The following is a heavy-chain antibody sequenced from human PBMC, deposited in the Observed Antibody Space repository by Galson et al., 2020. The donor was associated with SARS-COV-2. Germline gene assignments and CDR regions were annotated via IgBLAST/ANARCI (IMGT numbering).Heavy chain of an antibody. D-gene: IGHD1-1*01. CDR3: VRAGPTTPGHDP. V-gene: IGHV3-48*02. CDR1: GFSFSSYN. CDR2: ISTTTSTI. J-gene: IGHJ5*02. Sequence: GGSLRLSCAASGFSFSSYNMNWVRQAPGKGLEWVSYISTTTSTIYYADSVKGRFTISRDNAKNSLYLQMNSLSDEDTAVYYCVRAGPTTPGHDPWGQGTLVTVSS.